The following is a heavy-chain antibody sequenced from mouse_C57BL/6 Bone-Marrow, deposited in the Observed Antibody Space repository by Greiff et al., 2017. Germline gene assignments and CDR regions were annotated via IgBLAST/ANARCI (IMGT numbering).Heavy chain of an antibody. CDR3: ARWDYYGSTWYFYV. Sequence: QVQLQQPGAELVKPGASVKLSCKASGYTFTSYWMHWVKQRPGQGLEWIGMIHPNSGSTNYNEKFKSKATLTVDKSSSTAYMQLSSLTSEDTAVYYCARWDYYGSTWYFYVWGTGTTVTVSS. CDR1: GYTFTSYW. V-gene: IGHV1-64*01. D-gene: IGHD1-1*01. J-gene: IGHJ1*03. CDR2: IHPNSGST.